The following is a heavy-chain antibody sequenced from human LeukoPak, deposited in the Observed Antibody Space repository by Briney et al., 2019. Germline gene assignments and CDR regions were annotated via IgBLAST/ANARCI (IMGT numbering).Heavy chain of an antibody. Sequence: GGSLRLSCAASGFTFSSYSVNWVRQAPGKGLEWVSYISSSSTIYYADSVKGRFTISRDNAKNSLYLQMNSLRAEDTAVYYCARVGQLGYFDYWGQGTLVTVSS. V-gene: IGHV3-48*04. CDR2: ISSSSTI. CDR3: ARVGQLGYFDY. CDR1: GFTFSSYS. J-gene: IGHJ4*02. D-gene: IGHD6-6*01.